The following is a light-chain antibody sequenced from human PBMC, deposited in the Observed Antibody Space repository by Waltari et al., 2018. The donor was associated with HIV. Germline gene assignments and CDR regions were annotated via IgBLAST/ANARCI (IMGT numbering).Light chain of an antibody. CDR3: QAADSSGSYFV. J-gene: IGLJ1*01. Sequence: SYELTQPPSVSVSPGQTARITCSGDVLPTQYIFWYQQKSGQAPVLVVYKDSERPAGIPERFSGSSSGTTVTLFIDGVQAEDEADYYCQAADSSGSYFVFGTGTKVTVL. V-gene: IGLV3-25*03. CDR2: KDS. CDR1: VLPTQY.